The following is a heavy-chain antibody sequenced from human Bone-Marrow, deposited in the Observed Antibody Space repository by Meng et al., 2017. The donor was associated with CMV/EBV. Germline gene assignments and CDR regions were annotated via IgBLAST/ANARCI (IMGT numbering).Heavy chain of an antibody. V-gene: IGHV4-34*01. CDR3: ARRVLRFLEWLLFSWFDP. D-gene: IGHD3-3*01. J-gene: IGHJ5*02. Sequence: SETLSLTCTVSGDSINSYYWSWIRQPPGKGLEWIGEINHSGSTNYNPSLKSRVTISVDTSKNQFSLKLSSVTAADTAVYYCARRVLRFLEWLLFSWFDPWGQGTLVTVSS. CDR1: GDSINSYY. CDR2: INHSGST.